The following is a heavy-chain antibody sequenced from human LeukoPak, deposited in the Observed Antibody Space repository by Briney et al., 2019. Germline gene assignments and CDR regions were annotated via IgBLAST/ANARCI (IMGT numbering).Heavy chain of an antibody. Sequence: GASVKVSCKASGGTFSSYAISWVRQAPGQGLEWMGGIIPIFDTANYAQKFQGRVTITADESTSTAYMELSSLRSDDTAVYYCARVGRKVIVPAAMLPEDNFDIWGQGTMVTVSS. CDR2: IIPIFDTA. J-gene: IGHJ3*02. CDR3: ARVGRKVIVPAAMLPEDNFDI. V-gene: IGHV1-69*13. CDR1: GGTFSSYA. D-gene: IGHD2-2*01.